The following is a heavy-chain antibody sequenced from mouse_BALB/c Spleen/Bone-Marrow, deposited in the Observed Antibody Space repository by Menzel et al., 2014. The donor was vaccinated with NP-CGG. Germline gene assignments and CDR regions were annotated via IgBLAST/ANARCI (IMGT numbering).Heavy chain of an antibody. CDR1: GYSFTNYY. V-gene: IGHV1S135*01. J-gene: IGHJ4*01. CDR2: IDPFNGGT. CDR3: ARGVHYYAMDY. Sequence: EVQGVESGPELMKPGASVKISCKASGYSFTNYYIHWVKPSHGKSLEWIGYIDPFNGGTSSNQKFKGKATLTVDKSSSTAYMHLSSLTSEDSALYSCARGVHYYAMDYWGQGTSVIVSS.